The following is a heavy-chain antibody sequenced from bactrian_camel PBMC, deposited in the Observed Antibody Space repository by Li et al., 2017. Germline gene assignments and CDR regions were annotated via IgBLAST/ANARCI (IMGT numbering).Heavy chain of an antibody. CDR1: YTDSILW. V-gene: IGHV3S40*01. CDR3: AAGSWVAGSLDEHDYVH. D-gene: IGHD6*01. J-gene: IGHJ4*01. Sequence: VQLVESRGGSVQAGGSLRLSCAASYTDSILWMGWFRQAPGKEREGVAVIGTRGGSTYYADSVKGRFTNSGDNAKNPVMVYLKMPTLKPDDTAMYYCAAGSWVAGSLDEHDYVHWGQGTQVTV. CDR2: IGTRGGST.